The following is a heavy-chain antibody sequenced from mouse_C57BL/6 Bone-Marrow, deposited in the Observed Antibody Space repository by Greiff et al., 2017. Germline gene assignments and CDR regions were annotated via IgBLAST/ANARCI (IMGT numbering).Heavy chain of an antibody. CDR2: IYPGSGNT. Sequence: QVQLQQSGAELVRPGASVKLSCKASGYTFTDYYINWVKQRPGQGLEWIARIYPGSGNTYYNEKFKGKATLTAEKSSSTAYMQLSSLTSEDSAVYFCARDWPNYYGSSYWYFDVWGTGTTVTVSS. V-gene: IGHV1-76*01. CDR1: GYTFTDYY. J-gene: IGHJ1*03. D-gene: IGHD1-1*01. CDR3: ARDWPNYYGSSYWYFDV.